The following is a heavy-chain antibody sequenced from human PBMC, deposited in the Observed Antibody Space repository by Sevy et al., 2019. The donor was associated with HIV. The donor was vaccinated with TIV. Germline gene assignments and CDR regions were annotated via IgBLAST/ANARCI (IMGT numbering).Heavy chain of an antibody. V-gene: IGHV3-30*03. CDR1: GFTFSRYG. D-gene: IGHD5-12*01. Sequence: GGSLRLSCAASGFTFSRYGMHWVRQAPGKGLEWVAVISYDGSNKYYADSVKGRFTISRDTSKNTLYLQMNSLRAEDTAVYYCATLSRGYSGPLDYWGQGTLVTVSS. CDR2: ISYDGSNK. J-gene: IGHJ4*02. CDR3: ATLSRGYSGPLDY.